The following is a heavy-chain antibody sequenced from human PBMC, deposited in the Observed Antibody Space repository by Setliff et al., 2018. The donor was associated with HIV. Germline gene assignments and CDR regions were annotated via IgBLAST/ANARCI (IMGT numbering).Heavy chain of an antibody. CDR1: GGSFSAYY. D-gene: IGHD5-18*01. J-gene: IGHJ3*01. CDR2: INHSGST. Sequence: LSLTCAVYGGSFSAYYWSWIRQPPGKGLEWIGEINHSGSTNYNPSLKTRVTIMVDTSKNQFSLKLGSVTAADTAIYYCAREWSYGAFDTFDVWGQGTMVTVS. V-gene: IGHV4-34*01. CDR3: AREWSYGAFDTFDV.